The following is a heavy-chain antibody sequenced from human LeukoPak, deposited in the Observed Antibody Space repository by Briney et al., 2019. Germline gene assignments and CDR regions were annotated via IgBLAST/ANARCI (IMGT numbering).Heavy chain of an antibody. CDR2: IYYTGST. V-gene: IGHV4-59*01. J-gene: IGHJ6*02. CDR3: ARHIAVGEDV. D-gene: IGHD6-19*01. CDR1: GGSISSDY. Sequence: SETLSLTCTVSGGSISSDYWSWIRQPPGKGLEWIGYIYYTGSTTYNHSLKSRLTISLDTSKNQFSLKLTSVTAADTAVYYCARHIAVGEDVWGQGTTVTVFS.